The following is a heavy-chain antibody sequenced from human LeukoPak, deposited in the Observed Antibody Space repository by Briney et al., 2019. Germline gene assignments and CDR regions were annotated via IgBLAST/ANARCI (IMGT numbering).Heavy chain of an antibody. CDR3: ARGRGMIVGRYFDY. V-gene: IGHV4-39*07. CDR1: GVSISSGNNY. CDR2: INHSGST. Sequence: SETLSLTCSVSGVSISSGNNYWDWIRQPPGKGLEWIGDINHSGSTNYNASLKSRVTISVDTSKNQFSLKLSSVTAADTAVYYCARGRGMIVGRYFDYWGQGTLVTVSS. D-gene: IGHD3-22*01. J-gene: IGHJ4*02.